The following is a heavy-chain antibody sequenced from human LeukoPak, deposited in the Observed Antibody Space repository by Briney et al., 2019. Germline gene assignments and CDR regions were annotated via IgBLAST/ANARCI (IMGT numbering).Heavy chain of an antibody. CDR2: IIPIFGTA. Sequence: GASVKVSCKASGYTLTGYYMHWVRQAPGQGLEWMGGIIPIFGTANYAQKFQGRVTITADESTSTAYMELSSLRSEDTAVYYCARGGYYDILTGYQLSYYYYGMDVWGQGTTVTVSS. V-gene: IGHV1-69*13. CDR1: GYTLTGYY. J-gene: IGHJ6*02. CDR3: ARGGYYDILTGYQLSYYYYGMDV. D-gene: IGHD3-9*01.